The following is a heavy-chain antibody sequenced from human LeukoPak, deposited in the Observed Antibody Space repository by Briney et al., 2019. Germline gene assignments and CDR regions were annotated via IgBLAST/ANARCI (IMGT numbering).Heavy chain of an antibody. D-gene: IGHD2-15*01. CDR2: TSTTGNTI. CDR3: ARGDCSGGSCYSGALDY. J-gene: IGHJ4*02. Sequence: GGSLRLSCAASGFSFRNYEMNWVRQAPGKGLEWVSYTSTTGNTIYYADSVKGRFTISRDNAKNSLFLQMNSLRAEDTAVYYCARGDCSGGSCYSGALDYWGQGTLVTVSS. V-gene: IGHV3-48*03. CDR1: GFSFRNYE.